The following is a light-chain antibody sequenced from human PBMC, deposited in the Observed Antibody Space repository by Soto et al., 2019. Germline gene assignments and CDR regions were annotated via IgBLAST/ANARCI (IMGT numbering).Light chain of an antibody. CDR2: DAS. CDR1: QSVSSY. CDR3: QQRSNWTVT. J-gene: IGKJ5*01. Sequence: VLPQSPATLSLSTGERATLSCRASQSVSSYLAWYQQKPGQAPRLLIYDASNRATGIPARFSGSGSGTDFTLTISSLEPEDFAVYYCQQRSNWTVTFGQGTRLEIK. V-gene: IGKV3-11*01.